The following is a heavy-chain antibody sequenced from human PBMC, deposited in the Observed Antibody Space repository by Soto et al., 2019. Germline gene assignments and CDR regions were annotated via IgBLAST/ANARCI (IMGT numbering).Heavy chain of an antibody. J-gene: IGHJ6*02. Sequence: SGPTLVNPTQTLTLTCTVSGFSLSTSGMCVTWIRQAPGKALEWLARIDWDDDKHYNTSLKTRLTISKDTSKNQVVLTMTNMDPVDTATYYCARNHGDGVVGYYYYGMDVWGQGTTVTVSS. CDR3: ARNHGDGVVGYYYYGMDV. CDR1: GFSLSTSGMC. CDR2: IDWDDDK. V-gene: IGHV2-70*11. D-gene: IGHD7-27*01.